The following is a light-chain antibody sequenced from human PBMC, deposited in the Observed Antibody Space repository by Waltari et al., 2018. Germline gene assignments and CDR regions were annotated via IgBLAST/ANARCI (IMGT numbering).Light chain of an antibody. CDR1: QTISSN. J-gene: IGKJ3*01. CDR2: GAS. CDR3: QQYNNWPPLFT. V-gene: IGKV3D-15*01. Sequence: EIVMTQSPATLSVSPGDRATLSCRASQTISSNLAWYQQRPGQAPRLLIYGASNRATGIPARFSGTGSGTEFTLTINSLQSEDFAVYYCQQYNNWPPLFTFGPGTKVDMK.